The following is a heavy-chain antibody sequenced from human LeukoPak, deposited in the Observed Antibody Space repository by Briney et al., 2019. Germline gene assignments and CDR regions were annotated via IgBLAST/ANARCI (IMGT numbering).Heavy chain of an antibody. CDR1: GYTFTSYY. J-gene: IGHJ3*02. CDR3: ARDILKRVEVVVTQLGDAFDI. Sequence: GASVKVSCKASGYTFTSYYMHWVRQAPGQGLEWMGIINPSGGSTSYAQKFQGRVTMTRDTSTSTVYMEPSSLRSEDTAVYYCARDILKRVEVVVTQLGDAFDIWGQGTMVTVSS. CDR2: INPSGGST. V-gene: IGHV1-46*01. D-gene: IGHD3-22*01.